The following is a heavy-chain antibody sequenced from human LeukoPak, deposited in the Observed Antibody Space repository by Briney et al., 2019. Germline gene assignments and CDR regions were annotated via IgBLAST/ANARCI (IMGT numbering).Heavy chain of an antibody. Sequence: GGSLRLSSAASGFTFSSYPIHWVRQAPVKGLEWVAVISYDGSTKYYADSVKGRFTISRDNSKNTLYLQMNSLRTEDTAVYHCARGTVSGYPDYWGQGSLVSVSS. CDR1: GFTFSSYP. J-gene: IGHJ4*02. CDR2: ISYDGSTK. CDR3: ARGTVSGYPDY. V-gene: IGHV3-30-3*01. D-gene: IGHD4-11*01.